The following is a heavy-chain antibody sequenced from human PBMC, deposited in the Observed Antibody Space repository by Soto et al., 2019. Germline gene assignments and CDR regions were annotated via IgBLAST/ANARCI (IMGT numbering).Heavy chain of an antibody. CDR1: GGTFSSYA. D-gene: IGHD4-4*01. J-gene: IGHJ5*02. V-gene: IGHV1-69*01. CDR3: ARDGRYDYSTANWFDP. CDR2: IIPTFGTA. Sequence: QVQLVQSGAEVMKPGSSGKVSCKASGGTFSSYAISWVRQAPGQGLEWMGGIIPTFGTANYEQKLPVRVTITADVYSSKADLELSSLRSEDKAVYYCARDGRYDYSTANWFDPWGQGTLVTVSS.